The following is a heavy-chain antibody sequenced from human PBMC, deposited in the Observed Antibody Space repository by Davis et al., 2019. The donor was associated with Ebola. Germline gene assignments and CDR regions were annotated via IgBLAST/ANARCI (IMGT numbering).Heavy chain of an antibody. D-gene: IGHD3-10*01. V-gene: IGHV1-69*13. CDR2: IIPIFGTA. J-gene: IGHJ4*02. Sequence: SVKVSCKASGGTFSSYAISWVRQAPGQGLEWMGGIIPIFGTANYAQKFQGRVTITADESTSTAYMELSSLRSEDTAVYYCASSRHDYYGKSPSDYWGQGTLVTVSS. CDR1: GGTFSSYA. CDR3: ASSRHDYYGKSPSDY.